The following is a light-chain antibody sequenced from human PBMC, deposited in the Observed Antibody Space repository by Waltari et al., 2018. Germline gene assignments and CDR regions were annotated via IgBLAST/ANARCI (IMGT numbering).Light chain of an antibody. CDR2: RNS. Sequence: QTVLTQPPSASGTPGQRVTISCSGSSSNIGSNLVNWYQQLPGTAPKLLVYRNSLGPSGVPDRFSGSKSGTSASLAISGLQSEDEADYYCAACDDSLSGKVFGGGTKLTVL. CDR1: SSNIGSNL. V-gene: IGLV1-44*01. J-gene: IGLJ3*02. CDR3: AACDDSLSGKV.